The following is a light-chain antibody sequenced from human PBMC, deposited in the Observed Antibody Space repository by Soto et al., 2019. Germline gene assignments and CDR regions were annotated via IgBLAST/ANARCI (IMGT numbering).Light chain of an antibody. CDR1: QSISSW. Sequence: DIQMTQSPSTLSGSVGDRVTITCRASQSISSWLAWYQQKPGKAPKLLIYKASSLESGVPSRFSGSGSGTEFTLTISSLQPDDFATYYCQQFNSYPWTFGQGTKVEIK. V-gene: IGKV1-5*03. CDR3: QQFNSYPWT. CDR2: KAS. J-gene: IGKJ1*01.